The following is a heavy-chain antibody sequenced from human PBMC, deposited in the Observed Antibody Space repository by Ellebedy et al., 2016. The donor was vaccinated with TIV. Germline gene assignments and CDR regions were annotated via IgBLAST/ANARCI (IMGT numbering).Heavy chain of an antibody. CDR1: GFTFSGYW. CDR2: IQEDGSEA. CDR3: ARAGGRHSTGSGFY. D-gene: IGHD2-2*01. V-gene: IGHV3-7*03. J-gene: IGHJ4*02. Sequence: PGGSLRLSCAASGFTFSGYWMSWVRQAPGKGLEWVANIQEDGSEAYYVDSVKGRFTISRDNAKNSLYLQMSNLRAEDTAVFYCARAGGRHSTGSGFYWGQGTRVTVST.